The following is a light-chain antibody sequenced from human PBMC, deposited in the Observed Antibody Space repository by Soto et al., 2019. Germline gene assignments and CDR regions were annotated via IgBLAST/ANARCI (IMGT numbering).Light chain of an antibody. Sequence: EIVLMQSPGTLSLSPGERATLSCRASQSVSNSYVAWYQQKRGQAPRLLIQGTSSRAAGDPDRFSGGGSGTDFTLTISALEPEESAIYYCQQYDSSFWTFGQGTKVEIK. CDR1: QSVSNSY. CDR2: GTS. CDR3: QQYDSSFWT. J-gene: IGKJ1*01. V-gene: IGKV3-20*01.